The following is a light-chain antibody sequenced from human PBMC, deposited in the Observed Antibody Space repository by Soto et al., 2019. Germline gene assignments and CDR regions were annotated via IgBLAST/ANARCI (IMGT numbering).Light chain of an antibody. CDR1: QAIDTY. V-gene: IGKV1-39*01. Sequence: DIQLTQSPSSLSASVGDIFTITFLASQAIDTYLNLYQHKPVTAPKVLIYAATYLQNGVPSRFSGTGSGADFTLTISSLQPEDFATYYCQQNFNFPRTFGQGAKVDIK. CDR3: QQNFNFPRT. CDR2: AAT. J-gene: IGKJ1*01.